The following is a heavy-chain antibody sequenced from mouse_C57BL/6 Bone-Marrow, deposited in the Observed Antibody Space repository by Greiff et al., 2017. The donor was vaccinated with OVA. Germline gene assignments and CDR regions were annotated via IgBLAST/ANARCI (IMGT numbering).Heavy chain of an antibody. Sequence: QVQLQQPGAELVQPGASVTMSCTSSGYTFTSSWITWVKHRPGQGLECIGDIYPGSGSTNYNEKFKSNATLTVDTSTSTAYMQLSSLTSEDSAVKYCARYNYGSPGYFDYWGKGTTLTVAS. V-gene: IGHV1-55*01. J-gene: IGHJ2*01. CDR3: ARYNYGSPGYFDY. D-gene: IGHD1-1*01. CDR1: GYTFTSSW. CDR2: IYPGSGST.